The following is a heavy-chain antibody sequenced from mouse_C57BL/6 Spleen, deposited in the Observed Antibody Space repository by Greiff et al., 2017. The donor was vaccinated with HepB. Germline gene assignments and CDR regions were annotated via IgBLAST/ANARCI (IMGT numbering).Heavy chain of an antibody. V-gene: IGHV1-64*01. CDR3: ARGTSYYGSSPHCFDY. CDR2: IHPNSGST. J-gene: IGHJ2*01. D-gene: IGHD1-1*01. CDR1: GYTFTSYW. Sequence: VQLQQPGAELVKPGASVKLSCKASGYTFTSYWMHWVKQRPGQGLEWIGMIHPNSGSTNYNEKFKSKATLTVDKSSSTAYMQLSSLTSEDSAVYYCARGTSYYGSSPHCFDYWGQGTTLTVSS.